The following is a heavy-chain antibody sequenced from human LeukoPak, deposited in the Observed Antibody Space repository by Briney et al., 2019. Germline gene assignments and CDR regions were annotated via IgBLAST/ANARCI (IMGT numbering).Heavy chain of an antibody. D-gene: IGHD6-19*01. V-gene: IGHV3-21*01. CDR1: GFTFSSYS. J-gene: IGHJ4*02. CDR3: ARDQSYSSGWYFYFDY. CDR2: ISSSSSYI. Sequence: GGSLRLSCAVSGFTFSSYSMNWVRQAPGKGLEWVSSISSSSSYIYYADSVKGRFTISRDNAKNSLYLQMNSLRAEDTAVYYCARDQSYSSGWYFYFDYWGQGTLVTVSS.